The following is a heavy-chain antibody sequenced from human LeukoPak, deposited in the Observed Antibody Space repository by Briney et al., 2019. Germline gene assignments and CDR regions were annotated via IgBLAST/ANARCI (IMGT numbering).Heavy chain of an antibody. D-gene: IGHD5-18*01. V-gene: IGHV3-30-3*01. Sequence: GGSLRLSCAASGFTFSSYAMHWVRQAPGKGLEWVAVISYDGSNKYYADSVKGRFTNSRDNSKNTLYLQMNSLRAEDTAVYYCARDLYSYGYYSYYYYYYGMDVWGQGTTVTVSS. CDR2: ISYDGSNK. CDR1: GFTFSSYA. CDR3: ARDLYSYGYYSYYYYYYGMDV. J-gene: IGHJ6*02.